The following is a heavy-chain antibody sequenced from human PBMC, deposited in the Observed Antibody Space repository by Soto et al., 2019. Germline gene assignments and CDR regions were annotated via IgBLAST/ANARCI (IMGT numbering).Heavy chain of an antibody. CDR2: INHSGST. D-gene: IGHD3-10*01. V-gene: IGHV4-34*01. CDR1: GGSFSGYY. Sequence: QVQLQQWGAGLLKPSETLSLTCAVYGGSFSGYYWSWIRQPQGKGLEWIGEINHSGSTNYNPSLKSRVTISVDTSKNQFSLKLSSVAAADTAVYYCARGRINMVRGVSLYYFDYWGQGTLVTVSS. CDR3: ARGRINMVRGVSLYYFDY. J-gene: IGHJ4*02.